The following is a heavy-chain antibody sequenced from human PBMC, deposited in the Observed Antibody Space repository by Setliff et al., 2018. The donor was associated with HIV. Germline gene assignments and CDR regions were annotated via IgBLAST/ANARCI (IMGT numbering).Heavy chain of an antibody. CDR2: IYNSAST. J-gene: IGHJ6*03. CDR1: GDSISTDY. V-gene: IGHV4-4*09. D-gene: IGHD3-16*02. Sequence: SETLSLTCTVSGDSISTDYWTWIRQPPGKGLEWIGYIYNSASTSYNPSLKSRVTISVDTSKNQFSLKLSSVTAADTAVYYCARGRDYVWGSYRPRRYYYYNMDVWGKGTTVTVSS. CDR3: ARGRDYVWGSYRPRRYYYYNMDV.